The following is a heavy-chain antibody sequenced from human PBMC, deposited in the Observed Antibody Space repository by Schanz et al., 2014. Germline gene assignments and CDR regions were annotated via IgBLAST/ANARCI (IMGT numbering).Heavy chain of an antibody. CDR3: AKSKSQLPLFDY. D-gene: IGHD2-21*01. Sequence: QVQLVESGGGVVQPGRSLRLSCAASGFNFSNYDIHWVRQAPGKGLEWVALIYYNGTNKYYADSVQGRFTISRDNSKNALYLQMDSLRAEDTAVYYCAKSKSQLPLFDYWGQGTLVAVSS. CDR1: GFNFSNYD. CDR2: IYYNGTNK. V-gene: IGHV3-30*18. J-gene: IGHJ4*02.